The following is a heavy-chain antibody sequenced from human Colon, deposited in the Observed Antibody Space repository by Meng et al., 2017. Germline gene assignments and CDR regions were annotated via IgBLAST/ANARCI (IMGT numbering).Heavy chain of an antibody. CDR1: GFTLSSNYA. CDR2: IRRDGST. D-gene: IGHD3-3*01. Sequence: GESLKISCAASGFTLSSNYAMTWVRQAPGKGLERVSGIRRDGSTIYADAVKGRLTLSRDDSKNALYLYMNSLRDDDTAIYYCAKGSGGEWFLDNWGRGTLVTVSS. CDR3: AKGSGGEWFLDN. J-gene: IGHJ4*02. V-gene: IGHV3-23*01.